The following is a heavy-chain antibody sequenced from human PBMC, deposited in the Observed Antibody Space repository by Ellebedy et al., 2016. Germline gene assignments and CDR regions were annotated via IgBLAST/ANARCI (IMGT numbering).Heavy chain of an antibody. Sequence: ASVKVSXXTSGYTFTGYYMHWVRQAPGQGLEWMGWINPNSGGTNYAQKFQGRVTMTRDTSISTAYMELSSLRSEDTAVYYCAIGGYCTNGVCYRYFQHWGQGTLVTVSS. CDR3: AIGGYCTNGVCYRYFQH. D-gene: IGHD2-8*01. CDR2: INPNSGGT. J-gene: IGHJ1*01. CDR1: GYTFTGYY. V-gene: IGHV1-2*02.